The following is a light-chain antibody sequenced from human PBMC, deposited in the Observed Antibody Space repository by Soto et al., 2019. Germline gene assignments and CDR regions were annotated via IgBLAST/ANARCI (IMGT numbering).Light chain of an antibody. V-gene: IGLV1-40*01. CDR1: SSNIEAGYE. Sequence: QSVLTQPPSVSEAPGQRVTISCTGSSSNIEAGYEAHWYQQVPGTAPKLLIYENNNRPSGVPDRFSCSKSGTSASLAITGLQAEDEAEYYCQSYDSSLSGYVFGTGTKVTVL. CDR2: ENN. J-gene: IGLJ1*01. CDR3: QSYDSSLSGYV.